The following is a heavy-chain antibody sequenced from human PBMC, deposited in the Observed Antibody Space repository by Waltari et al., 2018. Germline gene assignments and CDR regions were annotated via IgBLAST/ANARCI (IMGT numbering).Heavy chain of an antibody. D-gene: IGHD6-13*01. Sequence: QVQLQQWGAGLLKPSETLSLTCAVYGGSFSGYYWSWIRQPPGKGLERIGEINHSGSTNSLPSLNRRSTKTVDTSKNQFSLMLNSVTAPGTAMDYCTRDRYSSSWLSVDYWGQVTLGPVSS. CDR2: INHSGST. J-gene: IGHJ4*02. V-gene: IGHV4-34*01. CDR3: TRDRYSSSWLSVDY. CDR1: GGSFSGYY.